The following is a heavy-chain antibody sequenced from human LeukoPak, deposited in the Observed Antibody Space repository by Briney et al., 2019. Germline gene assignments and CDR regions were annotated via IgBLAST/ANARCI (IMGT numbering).Heavy chain of an antibody. V-gene: IGHV3-9*01. CDR2: ISWNSGSI. D-gene: IGHD5-18*01. CDR3: AKSTGYSYGPFDY. J-gene: IGHJ4*02. Sequence: GRSLRLSRAASGFTFDDYAMHWVRQAPGKGLEWVSGISWNSGSIGYADSVKGRFTISRDNAKNSLYLQMNSLRAEDTALYYCAKSTGYSYGPFDYWGQGTLVTVSS. CDR1: GFTFDDYA.